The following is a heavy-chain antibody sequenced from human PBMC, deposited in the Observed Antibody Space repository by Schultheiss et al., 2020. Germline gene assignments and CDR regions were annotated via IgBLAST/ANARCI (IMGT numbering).Heavy chain of an antibody. V-gene: IGHV4-31*03. CDR2: IYYSGST. Sequence: SETLSLTCTVSGGSISSGGYYWSWIRQHPGKGLEWIGYIYYSGSTYYNPSLKSRVTISVDTSKNQFSLKLSSVTAADTAVYYCARERVSVVVVAATPPTTLTFAERYMDVWRKGTTVTVSS. D-gene: IGHD2-15*01. J-gene: IGHJ6*03. CDR1: GGSISSGGYY. CDR3: ARERVSVVVVAATPPTTLTFAERYMDV.